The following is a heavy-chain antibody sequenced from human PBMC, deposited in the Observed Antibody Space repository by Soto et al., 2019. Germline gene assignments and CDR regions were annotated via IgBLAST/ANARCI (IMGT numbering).Heavy chain of an antibody. CDR2: IYDSGST. J-gene: IGHJ2*01. Sequence: QLQLRESGPGLVKPSETLSLTCTVSGGSISGGVGGLYYWSRIRQPPGKGLEWIGYIYDSGSTYYHPSLKSRVTISVDPSKNQFSLRLSSVTAADTAVYYCAREVIPLTTDWYFDLWGRGTLVTVSS. D-gene: IGHD4-17*01. CDR3: AREVIPLTTDWYFDL. V-gene: IGHV4-30-4*01. CDR1: GGSISGGVGGLYY.